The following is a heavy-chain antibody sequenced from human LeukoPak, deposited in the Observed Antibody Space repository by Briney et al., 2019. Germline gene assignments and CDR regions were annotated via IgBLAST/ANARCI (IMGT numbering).Heavy chain of an antibody. Sequence: GGSLRLSCAASGFTFSDYYMSWIRQAPGKGLEWVSYISSSGSTIYYADSVKGRFTISRDNAKNSLYLQMNSLRAEDTAVYYCARSAWYYDFWSGYYRDYMDVWGKGTTVTVSS. CDR2: ISSSGSTI. D-gene: IGHD3-3*01. CDR3: ARSAWYYDFWSGYYRDYMDV. CDR1: GFTFSDYY. V-gene: IGHV3-11*04. J-gene: IGHJ6*03.